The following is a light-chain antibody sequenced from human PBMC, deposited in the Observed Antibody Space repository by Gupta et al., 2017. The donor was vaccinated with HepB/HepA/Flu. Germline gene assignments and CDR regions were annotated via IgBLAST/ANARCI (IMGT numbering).Light chain of an antibody. J-gene: IGKJ2*04. CDR1: ESLLHSDGETY. CDR3: MQNDRLPCR. Sequence: DIVMTQTPLPLSVTPGQPASISCTSSESLLHSDGETYLYWYLQKPSQPPQLLIYEVSKRFSGVPDRFSGSGSGTDFTLKISRLQAEDVGIYYCMQNDRLPCRFGQGTKLEI. V-gene: IGKV2D-29*01. CDR2: EVS.